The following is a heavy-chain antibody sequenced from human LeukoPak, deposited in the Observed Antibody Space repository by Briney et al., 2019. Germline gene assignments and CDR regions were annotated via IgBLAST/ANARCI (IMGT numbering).Heavy chain of an antibody. J-gene: IGHJ3*02. CDR2: INHSGST. CDR3: ARRNDFDI. Sequence: SETLSLTCAVYGGSFSGYYWSWIRQPPGKGLEWIGEINHSGSTNYNPSLKSRATISADTSKNQFSLKLTSVTAADTAIYYCARRNDFDIWGQGTMVTVSS. V-gene: IGHV4-34*01. CDR1: GGSFSGYY.